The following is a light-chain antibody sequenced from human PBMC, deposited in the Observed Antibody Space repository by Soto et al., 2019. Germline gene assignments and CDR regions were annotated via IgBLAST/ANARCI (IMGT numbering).Light chain of an antibody. V-gene: IGKV1-27*01. CDR2: GAS. CDR3: QTYDTAPAWA. Sequence: DIPMTQSPSSLSASVGDRVTIACRASQGISNYLAWFQQKPGKVPKLLIFGASALQSGVPSRFSGSGSGTDFTLTIGSLQPEDVATYYCQTYDTAPAWAFGQGTRVEIK. J-gene: IGKJ1*01. CDR1: QGISNY.